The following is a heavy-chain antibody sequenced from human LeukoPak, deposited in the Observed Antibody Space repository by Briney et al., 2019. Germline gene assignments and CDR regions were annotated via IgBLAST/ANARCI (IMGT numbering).Heavy chain of an antibody. V-gene: IGHV4-39*01. CDR3: ARRNGHSWDVGNWFDP. CDR2: IYYSGIT. J-gene: IGHJ5*02. D-gene: IGHD6-13*01. Sequence: PSETLSLTCSLSGGSIISSSYYWAWIRQPPGMGLEWIGSIYYSGITYYSSSLKSRATVSVDTSRNQFFLHLISVTAADTAVYYCARRNGHSWDVGNWFDPWGQGTLVTVSS. CDR1: GGSIISSSYY.